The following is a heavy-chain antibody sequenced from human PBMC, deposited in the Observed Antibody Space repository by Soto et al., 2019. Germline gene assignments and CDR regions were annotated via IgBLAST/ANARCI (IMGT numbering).Heavy chain of an antibody. Sequence: QVQLQESGPGLVKPSETLSLTCTVSGGSISSYYWSWIRQPPGKGLEWIGYIYYSGSTNYNPSLKSRVTISVDTSENQFSLKLSSVTAADTAVYYCARDRTYCGGDCYSGRYFDLWGRGTLVTVSS. CDR3: ARDRTYCGGDCYSGRYFDL. J-gene: IGHJ2*01. CDR1: GGSISSYY. D-gene: IGHD2-21*02. V-gene: IGHV4-59*01. CDR2: IYYSGST.